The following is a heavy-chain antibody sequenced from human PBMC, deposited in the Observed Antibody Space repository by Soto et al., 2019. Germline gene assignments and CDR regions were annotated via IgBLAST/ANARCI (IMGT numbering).Heavy chain of an antibody. D-gene: IGHD4-17*01. CDR3: ATDLLWAPYGDYESH. V-gene: IGHV3-48*02. Sequence: EVQLVESGGGLVQPGGSLRLSCVASGFTFSSYSMNWVRQAPGKGLEWVSYISSSSSTIFYADSVKGRFTISRDNAKNSLYLQMNSLRDEDTAVYYCATDLLWAPYGDYESHWGQGTLVTVSS. CDR2: ISSSSSTI. CDR1: GFTFSSYS. J-gene: IGHJ4*02.